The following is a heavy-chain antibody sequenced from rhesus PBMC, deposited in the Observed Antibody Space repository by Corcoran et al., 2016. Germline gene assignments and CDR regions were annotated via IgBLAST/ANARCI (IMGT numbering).Heavy chain of an antibody. CDR2: IYGSGGGT. CDR3: ARDSGVIIMTGVDY. Sequence: QVQLQESGPGLVKPSETLPLTCPVSGGFISDDYYWSWGRQPPGKGLEWIGYIYGSGGGTNYNPSLKNRVTISIDTSKNQFSLKLSSVTAADTAVYYCARDSGVIIMTGVDYWGQGVLVTVSS. CDR1: GGFISDDYY. J-gene: IGHJ4*01. V-gene: IGHV4-106*01. D-gene: IGHD3-34*01.